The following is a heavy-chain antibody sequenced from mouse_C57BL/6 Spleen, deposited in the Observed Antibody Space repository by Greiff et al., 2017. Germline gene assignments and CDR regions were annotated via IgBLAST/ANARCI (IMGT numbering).Heavy chain of an antibody. CDR3: ARDYGSSYGFDY. Sequence: EVQLQQSVAELVRPGASVKLSCTASGFNIKNTYMPWVQQRPEQGLEWIGRIDPANGNTKYAPKFPGKVTITADTSTNTAYLQLSSLTSEDTAIYYCARDYGSSYGFDYWGQGTTLTVSS. CDR2: IDPANGNT. J-gene: IGHJ2*01. CDR1: GFNIKNTY. D-gene: IGHD1-1*01. V-gene: IGHV14-3*01.